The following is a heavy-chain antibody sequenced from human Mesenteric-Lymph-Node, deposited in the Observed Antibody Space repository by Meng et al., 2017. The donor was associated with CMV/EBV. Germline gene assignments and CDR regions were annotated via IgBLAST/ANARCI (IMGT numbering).Heavy chain of an antibody. J-gene: IGHJ4*02. V-gene: IGHV3-7*01. CDR2: IKQDGTEK. CDR3: ARNGNISSYRYSDY. CDR1: GFTFSSYT. Sequence: GESLKISCVASGFTFSSYTMTWVRQAPGKGLEWVANIKQDGTEKYYVDSVKGRFTISRDNAKNSVYLQMNSVRAEDTAVYYCARNGNISSYRYSDYWGQGTLVTVSS. D-gene: IGHD4-11*01.